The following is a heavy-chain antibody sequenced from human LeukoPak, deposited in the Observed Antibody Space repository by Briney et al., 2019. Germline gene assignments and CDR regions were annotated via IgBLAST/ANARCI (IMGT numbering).Heavy chain of an antibody. D-gene: IGHD3-22*01. Sequence: SETLSLTCTVSGGSISSYYWSWIRQPPGRGLEWIGYIYYSGSTYYNPSLKSRVTISVDTSKNQFSLKLSSVTAADTAVYYCARLSGGSSGYYRPWFDYWGQGTLVTVSS. CDR3: ARLSGGSSGYYRPWFDY. CDR1: GGSISSYY. J-gene: IGHJ4*02. V-gene: IGHV4-59*04. CDR2: IYYSGST.